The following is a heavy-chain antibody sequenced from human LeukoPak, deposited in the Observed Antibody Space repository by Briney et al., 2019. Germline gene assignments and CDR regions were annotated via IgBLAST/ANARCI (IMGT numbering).Heavy chain of an antibody. CDR3: ARSPLPDVGYFDY. D-gene: IGHD1-26*01. CDR1: GFTFSSYA. CDR2: ISFNGGRT. Sequence: PGGSLRLSCSASGFTFSSYAMHWVRQAPGKGLGYVSGISFNGGRTHYADSVKGRFTISRDNSKNTLYLQMSSLRAEDTAVYYCARSPLPDVGYFDYWGQGTLVTVSS. V-gene: IGHV3-64D*06. J-gene: IGHJ4*02.